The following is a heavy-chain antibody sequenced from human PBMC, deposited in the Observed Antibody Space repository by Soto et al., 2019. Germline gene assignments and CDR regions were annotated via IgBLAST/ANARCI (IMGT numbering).Heavy chain of an antibody. Sequence: QVQVVESGGGLVKPGGSVRLSCVAAGFDSSDYYMTWFRQAPGKAPEWVSSISSTSAYTKYADSVKGRFTISRDNAKNSVYLQMDSLRGEDTAVYYCARDPSRRSPPDYWGQGTLVTVSS. CDR2: ISSTSAYT. CDR3: ARDPSRRSPPDY. V-gene: IGHV3-11*05. CDR1: GFDSSDYY. J-gene: IGHJ4*02.